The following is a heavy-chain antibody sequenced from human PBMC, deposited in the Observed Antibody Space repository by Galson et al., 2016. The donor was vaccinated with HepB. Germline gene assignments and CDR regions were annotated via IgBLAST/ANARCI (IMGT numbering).Heavy chain of an antibody. D-gene: IGHD3-22*01. J-gene: IGHJ4*02. CDR2: INPNTGGT. CDR3: AREGIYNYDTTVYSPLDY. Sequence: SVKVSCKASGYTFTDYYMHWVRQAPGQGLEWMGWINPNTGGTNYAQKFQGRVTMTRDTSISTAYMELSRLRSDDTAVYYCAREGIYNYDTTVYSPLDYWGQGTLFTVSS. V-gene: IGHV1-2*02. CDR1: GYTFTDYY.